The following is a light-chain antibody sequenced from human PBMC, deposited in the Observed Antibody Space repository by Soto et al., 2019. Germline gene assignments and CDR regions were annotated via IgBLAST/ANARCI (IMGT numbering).Light chain of an antibody. CDR3: QQYSTSDRT. CDR1: QSVSSN. Sequence: EIVMTQSPATLSVSPGARAPLSCRASQSVSSNLAWYQQKPGQAPRLLTYGASRRATGIPDRFSGSGSGTDFTLTISRLEPEDFAVYYCQQYSTSDRTFGQGTKVQ. V-gene: IGKV3-20*01. CDR2: GAS. J-gene: IGKJ1*01.